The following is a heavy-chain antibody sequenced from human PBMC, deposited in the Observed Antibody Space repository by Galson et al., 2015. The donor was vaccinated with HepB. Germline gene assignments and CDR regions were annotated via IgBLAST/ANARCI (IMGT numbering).Heavy chain of an antibody. CDR1: GFTFSSYW. Sequence: SLRLSCAASGFTFSSYWMHWVRQAPGKGLVWVSRINSDGSSTSYADSVKGRFTISRDNAKNTLYLQMNSLRAEDTAVYYCATLGYCSSTSCYVRRYYYYYGMDVWGQGTTVTVSS. D-gene: IGHD2-2*01. CDR3: ATLGYCSSTSCYVRRYYYYYGMDV. CDR2: INSDGSST. J-gene: IGHJ6*02. V-gene: IGHV3-74*01.